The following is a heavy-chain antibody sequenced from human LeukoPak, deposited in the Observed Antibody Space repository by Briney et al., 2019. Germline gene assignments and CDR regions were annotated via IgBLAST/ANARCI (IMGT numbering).Heavy chain of an antibody. CDR2: IIPIFGTA. D-gene: IGHD1-20*01. J-gene: IGHJ4*02. Sequence: WASVKVSCKASGGTFSSYAISWVRQAPGQGLEWMGGIIPIFGTANYAQKFQGRVTITADESTSTAYMELSSLRSEDTAVYYCARDDVGEGYNWNDVEFVGDYWGQGTLVTVSS. CDR3: ARDDVGEGYNWNDVEFVGDY. V-gene: IGHV1-69*13. CDR1: GGTFSSYA.